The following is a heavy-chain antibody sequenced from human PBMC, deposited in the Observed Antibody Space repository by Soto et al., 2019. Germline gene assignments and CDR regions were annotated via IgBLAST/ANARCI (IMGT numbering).Heavy chain of an antibody. CDR2: ISYDERKE. CDR1: GFTFTDFA. J-gene: IGHJ4*02. Sequence: QVQLEESGGGVVQPGRSLRLSCEASGFTFTDFAMHWVRQAPGKGLEWVALISYDERKEFYTDSVKGRFSISRDNSKNPVFLKMNSLRPEDTAVYYCAKDPPRKEKVLDKRGFDDWGQGTLSPSPQ. CDR3: AKDPPRKEKVLDKRGFDD. V-gene: IGHV3-30*04. D-gene: IGHD1-1*01.